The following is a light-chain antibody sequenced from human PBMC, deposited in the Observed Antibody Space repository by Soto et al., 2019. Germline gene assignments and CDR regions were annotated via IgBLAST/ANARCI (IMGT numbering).Light chain of an antibody. Sequence: EIVMTQSPATLSVSPGERATLSCRASQSVRSNLAWYQQKPGQAPNLLIYGAFTRATGIPARFSGTGSGTEFTLTISSLQSEDFALYYCQQYNDWPLTFGQGTKVAIK. V-gene: IGKV3-15*01. CDR3: QQYNDWPLT. CDR1: QSVRSN. J-gene: IGKJ1*01. CDR2: GAF.